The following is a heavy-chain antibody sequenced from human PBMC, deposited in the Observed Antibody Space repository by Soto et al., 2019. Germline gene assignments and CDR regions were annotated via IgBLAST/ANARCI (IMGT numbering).Heavy chain of an antibody. V-gene: IGHV3-48*01. J-gene: IGHJ6*03. D-gene: IGHD2-8*01. CDR1: GFTFSSYS. Sequence: GGSLRLSCAASGFTFSSYSMNWVRQAPGKGLEWVSYISSSSTIYYADSVKGRFTISRDNAKNSLYLQMNSLRAEDTAVYYCARDRFMVYANSRSGHYYYMDVWGKGTTVTVSS. CDR3: ARDRFMVYANSRSGHYYYMDV. CDR2: ISSSSTI.